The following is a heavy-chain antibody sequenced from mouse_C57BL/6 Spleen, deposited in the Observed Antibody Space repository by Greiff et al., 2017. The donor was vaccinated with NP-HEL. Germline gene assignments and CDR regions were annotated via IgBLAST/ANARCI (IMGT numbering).Heavy chain of an antibody. D-gene: IGHD2-4*01. Sequence: VQLQQSGAELVKPGASVKISCKASGYAFSSYWMNWVKQRPGKGLEWIGQIYPGDGDTNYNGKFKGKATLTADKSSSTAYMQLSSLTSEDSAVYFCARWENYDPYYYAMDYWGQGTSVTVSS. CDR2: IYPGDGDT. CDR3: ARWENYDPYYYAMDY. J-gene: IGHJ4*01. V-gene: IGHV1-80*01. CDR1: GYAFSSYW.